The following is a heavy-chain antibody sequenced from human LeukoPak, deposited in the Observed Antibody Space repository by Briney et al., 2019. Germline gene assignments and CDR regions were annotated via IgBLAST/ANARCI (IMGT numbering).Heavy chain of an antibody. J-gene: IGHJ2*01. V-gene: IGHV4-34*01. D-gene: IGHD5-24*01. CDR1: GGSFSGYY. Sequence: KPSETLSLTCAVYGGSFSGYYWSWIRQPPGKGLEWIGEINHSGSTNYNPSLKSRVTISVDTSKNQFSLKLSSVTAADTAVYHCARVEMATIIVWYFDLWGRGTLVTVSS. CDR3: ARVEMATIIVWYFDL. CDR2: INHSGST.